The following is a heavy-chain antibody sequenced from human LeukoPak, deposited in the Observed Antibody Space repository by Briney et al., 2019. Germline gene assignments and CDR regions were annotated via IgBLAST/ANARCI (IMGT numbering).Heavy chain of an antibody. CDR2: INPNSGGT. Sequence: ASVKVSCKASGYTFTGYYMHWVRQAPGQGLEWMGWINPNSGGTNYAQKLQGRVTMTTDTSTSTAYMELRSLRSDDTAVYYCARGGDYYEDFDYWGQGTLVTVSS. V-gene: IGHV1-2*02. CDR1: GYTFTGYY. D-gene: IGHD3-22*01. CDR3: ARGGDYYEDFDY. J-gene: IGHJ4*02.